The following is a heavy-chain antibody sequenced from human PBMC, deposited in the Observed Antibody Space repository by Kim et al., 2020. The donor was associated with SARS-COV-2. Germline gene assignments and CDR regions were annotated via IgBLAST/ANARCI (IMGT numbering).Heavy chain of an antibody. CDR2: ISYDGSKI. CDR3: AKGHSSGWNCFEY. Sequence: GGSLRLSCAASGFTFSSYGMHWVRQAPGKGLEWVAVISYDGSKIYYPDSVKGRFTISRDNSKNTLHLQMNSLRVEDTAVYYCAKGHSSGWNCFEYWGQGTLVTVSS. V-gene: IGHV3-30*18. CDR1: GFTFSSYG. D-gene: IGHD6-19*01. J-gene: IGHJ4*02.